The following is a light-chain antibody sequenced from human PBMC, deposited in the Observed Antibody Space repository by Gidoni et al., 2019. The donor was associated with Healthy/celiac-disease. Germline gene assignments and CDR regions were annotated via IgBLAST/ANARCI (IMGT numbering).Light chain of an antibody. V-gene: IGKV3-11*01. J-gene: IGKJ5*01. Sequence: EIVLTPPPATLSCSPGERATLPCRASQRVSSYLAWYQQKPGQAPRLLIYDASNRATGIPARFSGSGSGTDFTLTISSLEPEDFAVYYCQQRSNWPPITFGQXTRLEIK. CDR2: DAS. CDR3: QQRSNWPPIT. CDR1: QRVSSY.